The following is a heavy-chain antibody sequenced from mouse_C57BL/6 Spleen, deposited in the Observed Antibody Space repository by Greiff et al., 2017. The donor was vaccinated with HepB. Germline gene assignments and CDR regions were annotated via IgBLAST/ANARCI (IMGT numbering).Heavy chain of an antibody. CDR1: GFNIKYTY. Sequence: EVQLQQSVAELVRPGASVKLSCTASGFNIKYTYMHWVKQRPEQGLEWIGRIDPANGNTKYTPKFQGKATITADTSSNTAYLQLSSLTSEDTAIYDCAEDSSVVKGYAMDYWGQGTSVTVSS. D-gene: IGHD3-2*02. V-gene: IGHV14-3*01. CDR2: IDPANGNT. CDR3: AEDSSVVKGYAMDY. J-gene: IGHJ4*01.